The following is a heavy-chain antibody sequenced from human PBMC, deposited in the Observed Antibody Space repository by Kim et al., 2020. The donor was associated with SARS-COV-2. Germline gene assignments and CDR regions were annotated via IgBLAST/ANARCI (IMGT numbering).Heavy chain of an antibody. D-gene: IGHD3-10*01. CDR3: ARLSAGVRSSAFDY. CDR1: GGSISSSSYY. CDR2: IYYSGST. Sequence: SETLSLTCTVSGGSISSSSYYWGWIRQPPGKGLEWIGSIYYSGSTYYNPSLKSRVTISVDTSKNQFSLKLSSVTAADTAVYYCARLSAGVRSSAFDYWGQGTLVTVSS. J-gene: IGHJ4*02. V-gene: IGHV4-39*01.